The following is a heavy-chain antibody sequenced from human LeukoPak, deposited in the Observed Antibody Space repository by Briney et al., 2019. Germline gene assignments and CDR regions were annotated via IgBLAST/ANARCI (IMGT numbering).Heavy chain of an antibody. CDR1: GFTFSSYA. D-gene: IGHD6-19*01. V-gene: IGHV3-23*01. CDR3: AKCRWVRQWLVQLFFDY. J-gene: IGHJ4*02. CDR2: ISGSGGST. Sequence: GGSLRLSCAASGFTFSSYAMSWVRQAPGKGLEWVSAISGSGGSTYYADSVKGRFTISRDNSKSTLYLQMNSLRAEDTAVYYCAKCRWVRQWLVQLFFDYWGQGTLVTVSS.